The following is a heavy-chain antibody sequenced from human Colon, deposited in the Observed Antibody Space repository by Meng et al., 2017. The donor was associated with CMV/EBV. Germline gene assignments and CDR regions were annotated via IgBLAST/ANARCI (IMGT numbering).Heavy chain of an antibody. Sequence: VELQQWGAGRVKPSEPLSLTCAAQGGSFSEYYWSWIRHPPGRGLEWIGEIRHSGSTSYSYNSSLKSRVTISIDTSKNQFSLELTSVTAADTAVDYCAGGSYQAWELLHYWGQGTLVTVSS. D-gene: IGHD1-26*01. CDR2: IRHSGSTSY. CDR1: GGSFSEYY. J-gene: IGHJ4*02. CDR3: AGGSYQAWELLHY. V-gene: IGHV4-34*01.